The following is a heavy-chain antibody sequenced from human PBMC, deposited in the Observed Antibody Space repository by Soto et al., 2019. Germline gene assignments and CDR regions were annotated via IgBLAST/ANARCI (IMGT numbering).Heavy chain of an antibody. CDR3: ARESKYDTSGYPPWFAP. Sequence: SETLSLTCTVSVASISSGGYYWSWIRQHPGDGLEWIGYIYYSGSTSYNPSLKSRVTISVDTSKNQFSLKLSSVTDADTAVYYCARESKYDTSGYPPWFAPWGQGTLVTVSS. V-gene: IGHV4-31*03. CDR1: VASISSGGYY. CDR2: IYYSGST. D-gene: IGHD3-22*01. J-gene: IGHJ5*02.